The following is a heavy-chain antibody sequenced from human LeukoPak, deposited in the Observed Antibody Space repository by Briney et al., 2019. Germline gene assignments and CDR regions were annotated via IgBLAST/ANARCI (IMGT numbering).Heavy chain of an antibody. CDR3: ARDGLGYSSGWYGCFDY. V-gene: IGHV3-53*01. J-gene: IGHJ4*02. D-gene: IGHD6-19*01. Sequence: GGSLRLSCAASGFTVSSNYMSWVRQAPGKGLEWVSVIYSGGSTYYADSVKGRFTISRDNSKNTLYLQMNSLRAEDTAVYYCARDGLGYSSGWYGCFDYWGQGTLVTVSS. CDR2: IYSGGST. CDR1: GFTVSSNY.